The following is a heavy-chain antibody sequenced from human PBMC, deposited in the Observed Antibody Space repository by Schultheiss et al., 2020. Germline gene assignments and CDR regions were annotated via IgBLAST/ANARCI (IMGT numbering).Heavy chain of an antibody. CDR3: ARTDRGVVVPHYYFDY. J-gene: IGHJ4*02. Sequence: SETMSLTCTVSGGSISSGDYYWSWIRQPPGKGLEWIGYIYYSGSTYYNPSLKSRVTISVDTSKNQFSLKLSSVTAADTAVYYCARTDRGVVVPHYYFDYWGKGTLVTVSS. D-gene: IGHD2-2*01. CDR2: IYYSGST. V-gene: IGHV4-30-4*01. CDR1: GGSISSGDYY.